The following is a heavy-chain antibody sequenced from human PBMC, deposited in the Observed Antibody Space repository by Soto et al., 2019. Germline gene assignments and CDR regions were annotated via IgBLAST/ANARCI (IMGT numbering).Heavy chain of an antibody. CDR1: GFTFSSYA. J-gene: IGHJ6*02. V-gene: IGHV3-30-3*01. Sequence: GGSLRLSCAASGFTFSSYAMHWVRQAPGKGLEWVAVISYDGSNKHYADSVKGRFTISRDNSKNTMYLQMNSLRAEDTAVYYCAKSAPHYYYGMDVWGQGTTVTVSS. CDR2: ISYDGSNK. CDR3: AKSAPHYYYGMDV.